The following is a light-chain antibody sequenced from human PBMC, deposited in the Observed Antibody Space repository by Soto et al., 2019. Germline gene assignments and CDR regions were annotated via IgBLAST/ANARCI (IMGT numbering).Light chain of an antibody. CDR2: GAS. CDR3: QRYGSSPWT. CDR1: QSVSSSY. V-gene: IGKV3-20*01. J-gene: IGKJ1*01. Sequence: EIVLTQSPGTLSLSPGERATLSCRASQSVSSSYLAWYQQKPGQAPRLLIYGASSRATGIPDRFSGSGSGTAFPLTISSLEPENLAVYYCQRYGSSPWTFGQGTKVE.